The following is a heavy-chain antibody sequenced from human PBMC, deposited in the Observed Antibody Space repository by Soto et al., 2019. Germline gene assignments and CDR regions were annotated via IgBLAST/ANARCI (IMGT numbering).Heavy chain of an antibody. CDR1: GYTFTSYY. V-gene: IGHV1-46*01. CDR2: INPSGGST. Sequence: ASVKVSCKASGYTFTSYYMHWVRQAPGQGLEWMGIINPSGGSTSYAQKFQGRVTMTRDTSTSTVYMELSSLRSEDTAVYYCALSRYCSGGSCYTDYYYMDVWGKGTTVTVS. J-gene: IGHJ6*03. CDR3: ALSRYCSGGSCYTDYYYMDV. D-gene: IGHD2-15*01.